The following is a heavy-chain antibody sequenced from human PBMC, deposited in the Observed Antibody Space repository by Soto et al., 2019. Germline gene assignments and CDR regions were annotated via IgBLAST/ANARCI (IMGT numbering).Heavy chain of an antibody. Sequence: QVQLQESGPGLVKPSQTLSLTCTVSGGSISSGGYCWSWIRQPPGKGLEWIGYIYYSGNTYYNPSLKSRVTISVDTSKNQSSLKLSSVTAADTAVYYCARGLWLSPYFDYWGQGTLVTVSS. CDR1: GGSISSGGYC. V-gene: IGHV4-31*03. CDR3: ARGLWLSPYFDY. D-gene: IGHD5-18*01. CDR2: IYYSGNT. J-gene: IGHJ4*02.